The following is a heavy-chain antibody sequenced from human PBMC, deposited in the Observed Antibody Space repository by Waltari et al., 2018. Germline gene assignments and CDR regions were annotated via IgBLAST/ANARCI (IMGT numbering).Heavy chain of an antibody. CDR2: SNAVNGNT. J-gene: IGHJ3*02. CDR1: GYTFTSYA. V-gene: IGHV1-3*02. CDR3: ARGGNYYGSGSKGGDAFDI. D-gene: IGHD3-10*01. Sequence: QVQLVQSGAEVKKPGASVKVSCKASGYTFTSYAMHWVRQAPGQRLEWMGWSNAVNGNTRYSQEFQGRVTITRDTSASTAYMELSSLRSEDMAVYYCARGGNYYGSGSKGGDAFDIWGQGTMVTVSS.